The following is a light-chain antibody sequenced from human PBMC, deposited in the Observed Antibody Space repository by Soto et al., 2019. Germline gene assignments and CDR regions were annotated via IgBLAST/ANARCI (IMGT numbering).Light chain of an antibody. CDR2: DAS. J-gene: IGKJ4*01. CDR1: QSVSTC. V-gene: IGKV3-11*01. Sequence: EIVLTQSPATLSLSPGERATLSGRASQSVSTCLAWYQQKPGQAPRLLIYDASNRATGIPARFSGSGSGTDFTLTVSNLESEDFAVYYCQQCNNWPLTFGGGTKVDI. CDR3: QQCNNWPLT.